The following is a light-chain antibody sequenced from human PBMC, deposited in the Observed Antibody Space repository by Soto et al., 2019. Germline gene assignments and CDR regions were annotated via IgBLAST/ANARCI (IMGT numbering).Light chain of an antibody. CDR1: KSVGKT. V-gene: IGKV3-20*01. CDR2: GAS. J-gene: IGKJ1*01. CDR3: QQYGSSFAT. Sequence: EIVLTQSPCTLALSPGERATLSCRASKSVGKTLAWYRLTPGQAPSLLIHGASTRATDTPLRFSGNGSATDFTLTISSVEPSDFAIYYCQQYGSSFATFGQETQVEV.